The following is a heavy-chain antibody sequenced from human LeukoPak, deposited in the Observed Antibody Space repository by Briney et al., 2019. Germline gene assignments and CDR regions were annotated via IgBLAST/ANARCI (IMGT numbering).Heavy chain of an antibody. J-gene: IGHJ4*02. CDR3: AREVRSRWYYIES. Sequence: GGSLRLSCAASGFTFSIYGMHWVRQAPGKGLEWVAVIWYDGSNEIYADSVKGRFTISRDNSKNTLYLQMDSLRDEDTAVCYCAREVRSRWYYIESWGQGTLVTVSS. D-gene: IGHD2-15*01. CDR2: IWYDGSNE. V-gene: IGHV3-33*01. CDR1: GFTFSIYG.